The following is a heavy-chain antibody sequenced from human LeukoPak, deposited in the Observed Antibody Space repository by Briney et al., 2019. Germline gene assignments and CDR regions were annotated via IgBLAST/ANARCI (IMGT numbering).Heavy chain of an antibody. CDR1: GFTFSSYA. CDR2: ISGSGGST. J-gene: IGHJ4*02. D-gene: IGHD2-2*01. Sequence: PGGSLRLSCAASGFTFSSYAMSWVRQAPGKGLEWVSAISGSGGSTYYADSVKGRFTISRDNSKNTLYLQMNSLRAEDTAVYYCAREWAPQTEDIVVVPAAFDYWGQGTLVTVSS. CDR3: AREWAPQTEDIVVVPAAFDY. V-gene: IGHV3-23*01.